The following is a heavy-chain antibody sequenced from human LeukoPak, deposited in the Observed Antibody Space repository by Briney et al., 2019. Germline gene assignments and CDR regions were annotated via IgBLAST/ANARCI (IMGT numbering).Heavy chain of an antibody. CDR3: ARGGSYPHYYFDS. D-gene: IGHD1-26*01. CDR1: GFTFSSYN. CDR2: ISSSSTHI. Sequence: GGSLRLSCAASGFTFSSYNMNWVRQAPGKGLEWVSSISSSSTHIYYADSVKGRFTISRDNAKNSLYLQMNSLRAEDTAVYYCARGGSYPHYYFDSWGQGTLVTVSS. J-gene: IGHJ4*02. V-gene: IGHV3-21*01.